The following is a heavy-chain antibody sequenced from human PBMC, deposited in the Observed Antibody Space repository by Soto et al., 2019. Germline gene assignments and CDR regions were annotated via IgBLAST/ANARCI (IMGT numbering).Heavy chain of an antibody. V-gene: IGHV3-23*01. J-gene: IGHJ4*02. CDR2: ISGSGGRT. CDR1: GFTFSSYA. D-gene: IGHD5-12*01. Sequence: GRSLRLSCAASGFTFSSYAMSWVRQAPGKGLEWVSAISGSGGRTYYADSVKGRFTISRDNSKNTLYLQMNSQRAEDTAVYYCGKDQAVATIYFDYWGQGTLVGVSS. CDR3: GKDQAVATIYFDY.